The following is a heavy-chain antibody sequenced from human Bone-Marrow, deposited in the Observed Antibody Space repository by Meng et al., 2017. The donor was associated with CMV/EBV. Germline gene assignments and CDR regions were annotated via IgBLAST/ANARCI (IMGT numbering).Heavy chain of an antibody. CDR3: SKDARSVGSGTYYEVNYLDY. CDR2: IWYDGSNK. Sequence: GESLKISCAASGFTFNTYAMHWVRQAPGKGLEWVAIIWYDGSNKYYADSVKGRFTISRDNSKHTLYLQMNSLRADDTAVYYCSKDARSVGSGTYYEVNYLDYWGEGTPVTVAS. J-gene: IGHJ4*02. V-gene: IGHV3-33*06. D-gene: IGHD3-10*01. CDR1: GFTFNTYA.